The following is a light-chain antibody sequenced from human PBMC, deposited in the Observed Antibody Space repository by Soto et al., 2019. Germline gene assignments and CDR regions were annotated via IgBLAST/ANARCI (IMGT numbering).Light chain of an antibody. Sequence: EIVLTQSPATLSLSPGERATLSCRASQSVSSYLAWYQQKPGQAPRLLIYEASNRATGIPARFSGSGSGTDFTLTISSLQSEDVGVYYCQQYDNWPPKTFGGGTKVDIK. V-gene: IGKV3-11*01. CDR2: EAS. CDR3: QQYDNWPPKT. CDR1: QSVSSY. J-gene: IGKJ4*01.